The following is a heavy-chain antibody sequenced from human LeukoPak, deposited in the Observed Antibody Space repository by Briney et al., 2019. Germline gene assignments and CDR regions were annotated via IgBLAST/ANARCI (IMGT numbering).Heavy chain of an antibody. CDR2: IYPGDSDT. D-gene: IGHD2-15*01. CDR1: GYSFTNYW. Sequence: GESLKISCKGSGYSFTNYWIAWVRQMPGKGLEWMGIIYPGDSDTRYSPSFQGQVTISADKSISTAYLQWSSLKASDTAMYYCATRPRLGYCGGGSCQAFDYWGQGTLVTVSS. J-gene: IGHJ4*02. CDR3: ATRPRLGYCGGGSCQAFDY. V-gene: IGHV5-51*01.